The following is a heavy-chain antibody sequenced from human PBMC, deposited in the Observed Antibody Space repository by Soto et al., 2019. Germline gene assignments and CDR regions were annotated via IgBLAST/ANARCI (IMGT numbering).Heavy chain of an antibody. Sequence: PGGSLRLSCAASGFTFSTYAMNWIRQAPGKGLEWVSAISASGGNAYYADSVKGRFTISRDNSMNALYLQMNSLRIEDTAVYYCALPRGYGVFDAYDIWGQGTMVTVSS. CDR2: ISASGGNA. D-gene: IGHD4-17*01. CDR1: GFTFSTYA. J-gene: IGHJ3*02. V-gene: IGHV3-23*01. CDR3: ALPRGYGVFDAYDI.